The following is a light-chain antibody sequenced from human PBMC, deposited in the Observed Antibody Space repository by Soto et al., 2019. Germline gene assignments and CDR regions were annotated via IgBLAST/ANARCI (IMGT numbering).Light chain of an antibody. V-gene: IGKV3-20*01. CDR1: QNVRSSS. CDR2: AAS. CDR3: QQYGDSIT. J-gene: IGKJ4*01. Sequence: ETVLTQSPSLLSLSPGERATLSCRASQNVRSSSLAWYQQKPGQAPRLLIYAASTRVTGIADRFSGSGSGTDFTLTISRLGAEDFAVYHCQQYGDSITFGGGTKVDIK.